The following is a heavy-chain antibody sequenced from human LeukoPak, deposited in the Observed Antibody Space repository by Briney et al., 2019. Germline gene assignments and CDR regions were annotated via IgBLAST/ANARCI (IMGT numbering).Heavy chain of an antibody. CDR2: ISSSGFTT. D-gene: IGHD5-18*01. Sequence: PGGSLRLSCAASGFTFSDYYMSWIRQAPGKGLEWVSYISSSGFTTYYADSVKGRFTISRDNSKNTLYLQMNSLRAEDTAVYYCAGGTYSYAYTVAYWGQGTLVTVSS. J-gene: IGHJ4*02. CDR1: GFTFSDYY. CDR3: AGGTYSYAYTVAY. V-gene: IGHV3-11*01.